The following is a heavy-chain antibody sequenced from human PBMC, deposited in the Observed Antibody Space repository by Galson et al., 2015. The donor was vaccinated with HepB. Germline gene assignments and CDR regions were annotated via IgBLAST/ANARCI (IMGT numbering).Heavy chain of an antibody. CDR1: GYTFTSYA. J-gene: IGHJ4*02. Sequence: SVKVSCKASGYTFTSYAMNWVRQAPGQGLGWMGWINTNTGNPTYAQGFTGRFVFSLDTSVSTAYLQISSLKAEDTAVYYCARDSPALFYGSGSYVRRGFDYWGQGTLVTVSS. V-gene: IGHV7-4-1*02. D-gene: IGHD3-10*01. CDR3: ARDSPALFYGSGSYVRRGFDY. CDR2: INTNTGNP.